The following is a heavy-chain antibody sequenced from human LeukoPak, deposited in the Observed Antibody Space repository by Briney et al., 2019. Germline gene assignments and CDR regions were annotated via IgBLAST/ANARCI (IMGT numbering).Heavy chain of an antibody. CDR3: VGGGSLRGATLSGY. Sequence: GGSLRLSCAASGFTFSTFAMIWVRQPPGKGLEWVSSIFPSGGEIHYADSVRGRFTISRDNSKSTLSLQMNSLRAEDTAVYYCVGGGSLRGATLSGYWGQGTLVTVSS. D-gene: IGHD1-26*01. V-gene: IGHV3-23*01. CDR2: IFPSGGEI. CDR1: GFTFSTFA. J-gene: IGHJ4*02.